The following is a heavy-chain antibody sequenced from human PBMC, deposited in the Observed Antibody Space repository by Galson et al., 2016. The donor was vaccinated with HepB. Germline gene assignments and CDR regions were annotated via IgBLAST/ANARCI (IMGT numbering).Heavy chain of an antibody. D-gene: IGHD2/OR15-2a*01. V-gene: IGHV4-61*02. J-gene: IGHJ3*02. CDR3: ARVSVLTSMETKSDAFDI. CDR1: GGSISSGAYY. CDR2: VYSSGST. Sequence: TLSLTCTVSGGSISSGAYYWSWIRQPAGRGLEWIGRVYSSGSTNYNPSLKTRVTISINTSKNQFSLRLSFVTAADTAVYYCARVSVLTSMETKSDAFDIWGQGTMVTVS.